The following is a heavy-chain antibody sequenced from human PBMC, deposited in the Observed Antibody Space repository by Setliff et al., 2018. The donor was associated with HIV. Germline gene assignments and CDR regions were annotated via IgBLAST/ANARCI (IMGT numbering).Heavy chain of an antibody. CDR3: ASIWFGESKPLDS. Sequence: SETLSLTCTVSGGSISSGSFYWSWMRQPAGKRLEWIGRIYTSGSTNYNPSLKSRVTISVDTSKNQFSLKLTSVTAADTAVYYCASIWFGESKPLDSWGQGMLVTVS. J-gene: IGHJ4*02. V-gene: IGHV4-61*02. CDR2: IYTSGST. CDR1: GGSISSGSFY. D-gene: IGHD3-10*01.